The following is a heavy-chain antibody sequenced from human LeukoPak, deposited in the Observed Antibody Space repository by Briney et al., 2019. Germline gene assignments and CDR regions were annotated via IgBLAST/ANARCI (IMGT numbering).Heavy chain of an antibody. CDR1: GFTFSSYA. Sequence: GGSLRLSCAASGFTFSSYAMSWVRQAPGKGLEWVSAISGSGGSTYCADSVKGRFTISRDNSKNTLYLQMNSLRAEDTAVYYCAKDLGRPGGGYWGQGTLVTVSS. V-gene: IGHV3-23*01. CDR3: AKDLGRPGGGY. J-gene: IGHJ4*02. D-gene: IGHD1-1*01. CDR2: ISGSGGST.